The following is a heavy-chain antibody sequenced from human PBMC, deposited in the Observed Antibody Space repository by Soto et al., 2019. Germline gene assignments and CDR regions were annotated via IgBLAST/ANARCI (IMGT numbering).Heavy chain of an antibody. CDR1: GGTFGSYG. J-gene: IGHJ4*02. D-gene: IGHD6-13*01. CDR2: ISYDGSNK. V-gene: IGHV3-30*03. Sequence: VRSLRLSSAASGGTFGSYGRHWVSQAPGKGLEWVAVISYDGSNKYYADSVKGRFNISRDKSNNTLYLHMNSLRAKDTAVYHCAIGLSDDSISWYLQYFHYWGKGALVTVSS. CDR3: AIGLSDDSISWYLQYFHY.